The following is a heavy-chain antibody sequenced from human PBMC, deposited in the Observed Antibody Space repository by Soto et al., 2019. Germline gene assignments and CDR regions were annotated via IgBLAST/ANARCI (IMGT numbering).Heavy chain of an antibody. D-gene: IGHD3-9*01. CDR2: ISGSGAST. J-gene: IGHJ4*02. V-gene: IGHV3-23*01. CDR1: XXTXXXXX. Sequence: GXLRLSXXXXXXTXXXXXXSWVRQAPGKGLEWVSAISGSGASTYYADSVKGRFTISRDNSKNTLYLQMNSLRAEDTAVYYCAHFDWFIDYWGQGTLVTVSS. CDR3: AHFDWFIDY.